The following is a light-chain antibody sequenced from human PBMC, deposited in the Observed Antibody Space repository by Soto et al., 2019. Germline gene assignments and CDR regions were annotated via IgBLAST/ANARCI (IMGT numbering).Light chain of an antibody. CDR2: GAS. CDR3: QQYSGSPWT. V-gene: IGKV3-20*01. Sequence: EIVLTQSPGTLSLTPGERATLSCRASQSVSSSYLAWYQQKPGQAPRVLIYGASSRATGIPDRFSGGGSGTDFTLTISRLEPEDFAVYYCQQYSGSPWTFGHGTKVEI. CDR1: QSVSSSY. J-gene: IGKJ1*01.